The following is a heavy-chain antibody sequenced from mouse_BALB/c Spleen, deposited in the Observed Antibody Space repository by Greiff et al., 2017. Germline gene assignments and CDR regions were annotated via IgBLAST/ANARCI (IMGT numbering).Heavy chain of an antibody. CDR2: ISSGGGST. V-gene: IGHV5-12-1*01. J-gene: IGHJ1*01. CDR3: ARQSYYGYGDWYFDV. CDR1: GFAFSSYD. D-gene: IGHD1-2*01. Sequence: EVKVVESGGGLVKPGGSLKLSCAASGFAFSSYDMSWVRQTPEKRLEWVAYISSGGGSTYYPDTVKGRFTISRDNAKNTLYLQMSSLKSEDTAMYYCARQSYYGYGDWYFDVWGAGTTVTVSS.